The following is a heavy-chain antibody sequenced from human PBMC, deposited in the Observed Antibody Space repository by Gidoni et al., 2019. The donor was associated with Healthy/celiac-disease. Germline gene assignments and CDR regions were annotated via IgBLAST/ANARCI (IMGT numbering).Heavy chain of an antibody. J-gene: IGHJ5*02. Sequence: EVQLVESGGCLVKPGGSLRLSCAASGFTFSSYSMNWVRQAPGKGLEWVSSISSSSSYIYYADSVKGRFTISRDNAKNSLYLQMNSLRAEDTAVYYCARDPGYSSSSNWFDPWGQGTLVTVSS. CDR1: GFTFSSYS. V-gene: IGHV3-21*01. D-gene: IGHD6-6*01. CDR2: ISSSSSYI. CDR3: ARDPGYSSSSNWFDP.